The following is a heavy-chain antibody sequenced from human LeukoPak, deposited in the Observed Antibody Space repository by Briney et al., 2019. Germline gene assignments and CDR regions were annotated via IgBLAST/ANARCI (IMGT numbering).Heavy chain of an antibody. Sequence: GASVKVSCKASGYTFTSYYMHWVRQAPGQGLEWMGIINPSGGSTSYAQKFQGRVTMTRDTSTSTAYMELSRLRSDDTAVYYCARSSYDSSGYYRGPTYYYGMDVWGQGTTVTVSS. D-gene: IGHD3-22*01. J-gene: IGHJ6*02. CDR1: GYTFTSYY. CDR3: ARSSYDSSGYYRGPTYYYGMDV. V-gene: IGHV1-46*01. CDR2: INPSGGST.